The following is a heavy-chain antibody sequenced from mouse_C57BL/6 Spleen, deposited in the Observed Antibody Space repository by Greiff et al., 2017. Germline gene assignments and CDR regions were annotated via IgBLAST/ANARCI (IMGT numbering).Heavy chain of an antibody. J-gene: IGHJ4*01. D-gene: IGHD1-1*01. V-gene: IGHV5-4*01. CDR3: ARDVLLRRGAMDY. Sequence: EVQVVESGGGLVKPGGSLKLSCAASGFTFSSYAMSWVRQTPEKRLEWVATISDGGSYTYYPDNVKGRFTISRDNAKNNLYLQMSHLKSEDTAMYYCARDVLLRRGAMDYWGQGTSVTVSS. CDR2: ISDGGSYT. CDR1: GFTFSSYA.